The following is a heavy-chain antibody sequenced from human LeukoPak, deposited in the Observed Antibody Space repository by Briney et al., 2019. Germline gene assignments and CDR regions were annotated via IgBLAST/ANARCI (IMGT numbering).Heavy chain of an antibody. Sequence: GGSLRLSCAASGFTFSSYAMHWVRQAPGKGLEWVAVISYDGSNKYYADSVKGRFTISRDNSKNTLYLQMNSLRAEDTAVYYCAKDQSYDFWSGSSPGFDYWGQGTLVTVSS. D-gene: IGHD3-3*01. J-gene: IGHJ4*02. CDR1: GFTFSSYA. CDR2: ISYDGSNK. V-gene: IGHV3-30*04. CDR3: AKDQSYDFWSGSSPGFDY.